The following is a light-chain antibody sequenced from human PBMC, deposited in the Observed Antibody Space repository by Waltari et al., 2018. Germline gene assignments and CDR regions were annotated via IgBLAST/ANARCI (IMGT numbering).Light chain of an antibody. CDR2: GAS. CDR1: QSVSSN. V-gene: IGKV3-15*01. CDR3: QQHNNWPYT. J-gene: IGKJ2*01. Sequence: EIVMTQSPATLSVSPGERPTLSCRASQSVSSNLAWYQQKPGQAPRLLIYGASTRATGIPARFSGSGSGTEFTLTISSLQSEDFAVYYCQQHNNWPYTFGQGTKLEIK.